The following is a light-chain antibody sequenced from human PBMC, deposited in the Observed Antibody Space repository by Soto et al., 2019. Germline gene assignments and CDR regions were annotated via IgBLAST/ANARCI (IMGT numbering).Light chain of an antibody. J-gene: IGKJ1*01. CDR3: QQYGSSRT. CDR2: GAS. V-gene: IGKV3-20*01. CDR1: QSVSSSY. Sequence: EIVLTQSPGTLSLSPGERATLSCRASQSVSSSYLAWYQQKPGQAPRLLICGASSRATGIPDRFSGSGSGTDFTLTISRLEPEEFAVYYCQQYGSSRTFGQGTKVEIK.